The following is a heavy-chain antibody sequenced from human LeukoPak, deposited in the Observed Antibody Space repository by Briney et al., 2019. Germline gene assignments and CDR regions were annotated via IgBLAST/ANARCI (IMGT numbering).Heavy chain of an antibody. Sequence: GGSLRLSCAASGFTFSSYEMNWVRQAPGKGLEWVSGISWNSGSIGYADSVKGRFTISRDNAKNSLYLQMNSLRAEDMALYYCAKDISDYYDSSGYFDYWGQGTLVTVSS. J-gene: IGHJ4*02. CDR3: AKDISDYYDSSGYFDY. CDR1: GFTFSSYE. V-gene: IGHV3-9*03. D-gene: IGHD3-22*01. CDR2: ISWNSGSI.